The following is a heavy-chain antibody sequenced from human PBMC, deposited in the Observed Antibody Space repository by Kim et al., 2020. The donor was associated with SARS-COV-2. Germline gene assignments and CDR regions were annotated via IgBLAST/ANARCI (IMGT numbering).Heavy chain of an antibody. Sequence: SVKVTCKASGDKFSDYTFNWVRQAPGHGLEWMGGILPLLNTPTYAQKFQGRVTVSADTSTSTVYMELTGLKNADTAVFYCARDRGVGIDYWGQGTLLHVSS. V-gene: IGHV1-69*08. CDR1: GDKFSDYT. CDR2: ILPLLNTP. J-gene: IGHJ4*02. D-gene: IGHD1-26*01. CDR3: ARDRGVGIDY.